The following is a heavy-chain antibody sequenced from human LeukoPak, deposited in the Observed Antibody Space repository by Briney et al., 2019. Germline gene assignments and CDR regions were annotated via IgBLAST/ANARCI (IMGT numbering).Heavy chain of an antibody. CDR3: ARLSGSYFDY. D-gene: IGHD1-26*01. CDR1: GGSFSGYY. CDR2: INHSGST. J-gene: IGHJ4*02. V-gene: IGHV4-34*01. Sequence: PSETLSLTCAVYGGSFSGYYWSWIRQPPGKGLEWIGEINHSGSTNYNPSLKSRVTISVDTSKNQFSLKLSSVTAADTAVYYYARLSGSYFDYWGQGTLVTVSS.